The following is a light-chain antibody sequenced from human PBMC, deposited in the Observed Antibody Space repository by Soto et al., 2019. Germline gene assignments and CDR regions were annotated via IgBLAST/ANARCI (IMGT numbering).Light chain of an antibody. V-gene: IGKV3-20*01. J-gene: IGKJ1*01. CDR3: QQYDNSPWT. CDR2: GAS. Sequence: EIVLTQSTGTLSLSPGERATLSCRASQSVSSSFLAWYQQKPGQAPRLLIYGASSRAPGIPDRFSGSGSGTDVTLTISRLEPEDFAVYYCQQYDNSPWTFGQGTKVEI. CDR1: QSVSSSF.